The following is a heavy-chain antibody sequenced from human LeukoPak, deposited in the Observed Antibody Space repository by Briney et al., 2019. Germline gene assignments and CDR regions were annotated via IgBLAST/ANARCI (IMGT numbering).Heavy chain of an antibody. Sequence: GGSLRLSCAASGFTFSSYEMNWVRQAPGKGLEWVSFISSSGSTIYYADSVKGRFTISRDNAKNSLYLQMNSLRAEDTAVYYCARDQGYYDSSAFNDYWGQETLVTVSS. V-gene: IGHV3-48*03. CDR2: ISSSGSTI. CDR3: ARDQGYYDSSAFNDY. CDR1: GFTFSSYE. D-gene: IGHD3-22*01. J-gene: IGHJ4*02.